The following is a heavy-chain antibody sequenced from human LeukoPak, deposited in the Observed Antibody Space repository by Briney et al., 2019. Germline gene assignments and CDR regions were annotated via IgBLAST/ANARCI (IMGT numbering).Heavy chain of an antibody. V-gene: IGHV3-23*01. CDR1: GFTFNSYA. CDR2: ISGSGGST. J-gene: IGHJ3*02. CDR3: ARDGDSGSYRWEAFDI. Sequence: GGSLRLSCAASGFTFNSYAMSWVRQAPGKGLEWVSAISGSGGSTYYADSVKGRFTSSRDTSKYTLYLHMNSLRAEDTAVYYCARDGDSGSYRWEAFDIWGQGTMVTVSS. D-gene: IGHD1-26*01.